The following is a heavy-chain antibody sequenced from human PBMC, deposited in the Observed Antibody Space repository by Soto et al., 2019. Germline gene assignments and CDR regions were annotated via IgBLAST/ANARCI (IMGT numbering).Heavy chain of an antibody. Sequence: EVQLVESGGGLVKTGESLRLSCAVSGATFRNLWMAWVRQPPGKGLEWIGRIKSKFDGETTDYAAPVNGRFIISRDDSKNTLFLQMNSLKSDDTAVYYCTTDRPYTYGGVITTRGQGTKVTVSS. V-gene: IGHV3-15*01. CDR1: GATFRNLW. D-gene: IGHD3-16*02. J-gene: IGHJ3*01. CDR2: IKSKFDGETT. CDR3: TTDRPYTYGGVITT.